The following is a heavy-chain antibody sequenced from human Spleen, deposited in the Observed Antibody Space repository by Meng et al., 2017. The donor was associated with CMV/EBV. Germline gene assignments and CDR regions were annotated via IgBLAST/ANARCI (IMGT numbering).Heavy chain of an antibody. CDR2: IKGDGSHT. J-gene: IGHJ6*02. D-gene: IGHD2-8*01. CDR3: AKVQGHGYDYHGMDV. Sequence: GESLKISCVASGFTFSNYWMHWIRQAPGKGLVWVSRIKGDGSHTIYADSVKGRFTISRDNARNTLWLQMNSLRVEDTAVYYCAKVQGHGYDYHGMDVWGQGTTVTVSS. V-gene: IGHV3-74*01. CDR1: GFTFSNYW.